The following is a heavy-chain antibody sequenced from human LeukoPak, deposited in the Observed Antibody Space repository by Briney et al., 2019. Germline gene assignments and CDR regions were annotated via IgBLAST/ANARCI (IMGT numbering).Heavy chain of an antibody. CDR3: ARDPPYCSSTSCYYYYGMDV. CDR2: IWYDGSNK. V-gene: IGHV3-33*08. Sequence: GGSLRLSCAASGFTFSSYSMNWVRQAPGKGLEWVAVIWYDGSNKYYADSVKGRFTISRDNSKNTLYLQMNSLRAEDTAVYYCARDPPYCSSTSCYYYYGMDVWGQGTTVTVSS. D-gene: IGHD2-2*01. CDR1: GFTFSSYS. J-gene: IGHJ6*02.